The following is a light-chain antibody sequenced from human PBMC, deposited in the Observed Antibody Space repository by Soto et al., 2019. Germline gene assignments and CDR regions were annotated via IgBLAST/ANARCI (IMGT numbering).Light chain of an antibody. CDR3: QQSSNWPRFT. CDR1: QSVSNY. V-gene: IGKV3-11*01. J-gene: IGKJ3*01. CDR2: DAY. Sequence: VLTQSPGTLSLSPGDSATLSCRGSQSVSNYVAWYQQRPGQAPRLLIYDAYNRATGIPVRFSGSGSGTDFTLTISSLEPEDFAVYYCQQSSNWPRFTFGPGTKVDIK.